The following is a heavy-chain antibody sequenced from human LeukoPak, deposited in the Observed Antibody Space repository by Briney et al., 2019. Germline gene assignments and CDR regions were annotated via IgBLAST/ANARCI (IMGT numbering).Heavy chain of an antibody. Sequence: SETLSLTCAVYGGSFSGYYWSWIRQPPGKGLEWIGEINHSGSTNYNPSLKSRVTISVDTSKNQFSLKLSSVTAADTAVYYCARVYSSSSHYYYYYMDVWGKGTTVTVSS. CDR3: ARVYSSSSHYYYYYMDV. CDR1: GGSFSGYY. J-gene: IGHJ6*03. D-gene: IGHD6-6*01. V-gene: IGHV4-34*01. CDR2: INHSGST.